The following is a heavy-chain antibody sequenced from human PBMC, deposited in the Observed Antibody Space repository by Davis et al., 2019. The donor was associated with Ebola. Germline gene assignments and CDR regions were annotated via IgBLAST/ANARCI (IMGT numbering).Heavy chain of an antibody. CDR2: IDPDGTGT. CDR1: GFTFSNFH. Sequence: PGGSLRLSCAASGFTFSNFHIHWVRKTQGKGLVWVARIDPDGTGTNYADSVKGRFTISRDNAKNPLSLQMNRLRVEDTALYYCVRDSGYYSHDYWGHGTLVTVSS. CDR3: VRDSGYYSHDY. J-gene: IGHJ4*01. D-gene: IGHD5-12*01. V-gene: IGHV3-74*01.